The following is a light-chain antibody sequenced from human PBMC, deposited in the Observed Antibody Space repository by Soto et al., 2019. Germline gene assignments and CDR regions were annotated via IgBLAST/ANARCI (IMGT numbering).Light chain of an antibody. CDR3: KQYKIYSGT. J-gene: IGKJ1*01. CDR1: QSISTW. CDR2: DAS. V-gene: IGKV1-5*01. Sequence: DVQMTQSPSTLSASVGDRVTITCRASQSISTWLAWYQQKPGKAPKLLIYDASSLESGVPSRFSGSGSGTEFTLTISSLQPDDFATYYCKQYKIYSGTLGHGTTVDIK.